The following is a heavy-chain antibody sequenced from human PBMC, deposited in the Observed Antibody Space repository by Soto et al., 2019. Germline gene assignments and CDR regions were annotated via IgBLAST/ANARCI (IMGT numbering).Heavy chain of an antibody. CDR1: VFSFRIYS. D-gene: IGHD3-22*01. V-gene: IGHV3-30-3*01. CDR3: ERGYDSSRYLEAWIDY. J-gene: IGHJ4*02. Sequence: PGWSXRLAGAASVFSFRIYSMHLVRHAPGKGLEWVAVISYDGSNKYYADSVKGRFNIYRDNSKNTLYLQMNSLRAEETAVYYSERGYDSSRYLEAWIDYWGQGTLVTVSS. CDR2: ISYDGSNK.